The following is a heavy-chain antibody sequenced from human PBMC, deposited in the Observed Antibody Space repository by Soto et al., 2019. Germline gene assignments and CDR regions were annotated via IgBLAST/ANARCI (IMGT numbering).Heavy chain of an antibody. CDR1: GGSISSYY. CDR2: IYYSGST. D-gene: IGHD3-22*01. J-gene: IGHJ4*02. CDR3: AGRTYYYDSSGFDY. V-gene: IGHV4-59*01. Sequence: SETLSLTCTVSGGSISSYYWSWIRQPPGKGLEWIGYIYYSGSTNYNPSLKSRVTISVDTSKNQFSLKLSSVTAADTAVYYCAGRTYYYDSSGFDYWGQGTLVTVSS.